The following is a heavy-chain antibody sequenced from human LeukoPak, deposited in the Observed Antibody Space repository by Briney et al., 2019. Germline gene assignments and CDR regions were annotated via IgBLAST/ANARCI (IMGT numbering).Heavy chain of an antibody. D-gene: IGHD1-26*01. J-gene: IGHJ4*02. Sequence: GGSLRLSCAASGFTFSSYWMHWVRQAPGKGLVWVSRISSDGSSTSYAASVKGRFTISRDNAENTLYLQMNSLRAEDTAIYYCAGTLSGSYYVGDYWGQGTLVTVSS. CDR3: AGTLSGSYYVGDY. CDR1: GFTFSSYW. CDR2: ISSDGSST. V-gene: IGHV3-74*01.